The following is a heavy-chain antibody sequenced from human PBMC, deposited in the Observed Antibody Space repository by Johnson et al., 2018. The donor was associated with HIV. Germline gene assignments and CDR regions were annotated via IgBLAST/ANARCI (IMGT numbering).Heavy chain of an antibody. D-gene: IGHD6-13*01. CDR3: ARDRRGHLSWSSDAFDI. Sequence: VQLVESGGGLVKPGGSLRLSCAASGFIFSDYYMSWIRQAPGKGLEWVSVIYSGGSTYYADSVKGRFTISRANSKNTLYLQMNSLRAEDTAVYYCARDRRGHLSWSSDAFDIWGQGTMVTVSS. J-gene: IGHJ3*02. CDR2: IYSGGST. V-gene: IGHV3-66*01. CDR1: GFIFSDYY.